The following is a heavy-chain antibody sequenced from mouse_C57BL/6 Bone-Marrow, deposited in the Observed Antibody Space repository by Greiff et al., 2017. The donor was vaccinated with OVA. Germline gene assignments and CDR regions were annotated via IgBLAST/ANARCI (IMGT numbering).Heavy chain of an antibody. CDR2: IWSDGST. Sequence: VKLQESGPGLVAPSQSLSITCTVSGFSLTSYGVHWVRQPPGRGLEWLVVIWSDGSTTYNSALKSRLSISKDNSKSQVFLKMNSLQTDDTAMYYCARQNYVNYAMDYWCQGTSVTVSS. CDR1: GFSLTSYG. V-gene: IGHV2-6-1*01. D-gene: IGHD1-1*01. CDR3: ARQNYVNYAMDY. J-gene: IGHJ4*01.